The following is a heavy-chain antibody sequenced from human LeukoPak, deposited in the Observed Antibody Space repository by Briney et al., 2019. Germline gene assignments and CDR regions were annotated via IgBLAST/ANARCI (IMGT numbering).Heavy chain of an antibody. CDR1: GFTFETFW. Sequence: PGGSLRLSCVASGFTFETFWMSWIRQAPGKGLEWVANIRQDGDTKYYVDSVKGRFTISRDNAMNSLYLQMNSLRAEDTAIYYCARSLPYGTTWYGRSDFWGQGTLVTVSS. V-gene: IGHV3-7*03. D-gene: IGHD6-13*01. CDR2: IRQDGDTK. CDR3: ARSLPYGTTWYGRSDF. J-gene: IGHJ4*02.